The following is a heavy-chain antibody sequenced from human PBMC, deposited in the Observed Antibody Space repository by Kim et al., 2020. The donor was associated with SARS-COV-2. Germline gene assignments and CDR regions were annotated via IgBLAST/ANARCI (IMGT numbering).Heavy chain of an antibody. CDR3: AKHFPSGITMVRGVISGAFDI. D-gene: IGHD3-10*01. V-gene: IGHV3-23*01. CDR1: GFTFSSYA. J-gene: IGHJ3*02. CDR2: ISGSGGST. Sequence: GGSLRLSCAASGFTFSSYAMSWVRQAPGKGLEWVSAISGSGGSTYYADSVKGRFTISRDNSKNTLYLQMNSLRAEDTAVYYCAKHFPSGITMVRGVISGAFDIWGQWTMVAVSS.